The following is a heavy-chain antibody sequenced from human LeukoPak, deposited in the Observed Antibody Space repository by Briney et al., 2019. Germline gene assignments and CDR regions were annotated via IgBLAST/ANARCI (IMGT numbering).Heavy chain of an antibody. CDR1: GFTFSSYE. Sequence: PGGSLRLSCAASGFTFSSYEMNWVRQAPGKGLGWVSYISISGSTIYYADSVKGRFAISRDNAKNSLYLQMNSLRAEDTAVYYCAKEDGYATAWYFDHWGQGTLVTVSS. D-gene: IGHD2-15*01. CDR3: AKEDGYATAWYFDH. V-gene: IGHV3-48*03. CDR2: ISISGSTI. J-gene: IGHJ4*02.